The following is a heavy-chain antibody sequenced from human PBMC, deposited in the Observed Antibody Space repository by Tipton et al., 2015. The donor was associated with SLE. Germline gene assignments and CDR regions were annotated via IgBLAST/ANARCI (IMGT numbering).Heavy chain of an antibody. CDR2: IYPGDSET. V-gene: IGHV5-51*03. CDR1: GYSFTTYW. CDR3: ARSIISAAGRFDS. Sequence: VQLVQSGAEVKKPGESLKISCKGSGYSFTTYWIGWVRQMPGKGLEWMGIIYPGDSETRYSPSVQGQVTISVDKSINTAYLQWNTLQASDTAMYFCARSIISAAGRFDSWGQGTLVTVSS. J-gene: IGHJ4*02. D-gene: IGHD6-13*01.